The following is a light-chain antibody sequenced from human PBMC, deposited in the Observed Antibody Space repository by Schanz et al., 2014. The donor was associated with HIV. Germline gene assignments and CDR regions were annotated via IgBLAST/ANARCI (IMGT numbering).Light chain of an antibody. CDR1: QRVLDSSNNKNF. CDR3: QQYYSFSST. Sequence: DIVMTQSPDSLAVSLGERATINCKSSQRVLDSSNNKNFLAWYQHKPRQSPKLLIYWASTRESGVPERFSGSGSGTDFTLTISSLQAEDVAVYYCQQYYSFSSTFGQGTRLEIK. CDR2: WAS. V-gene: IGKV4-1*01. J-gene: IGKJ2*01.